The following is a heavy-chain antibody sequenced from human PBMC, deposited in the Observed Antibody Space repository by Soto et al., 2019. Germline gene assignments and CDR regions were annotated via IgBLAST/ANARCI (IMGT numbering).Heavy chain of an antibody. Sequence: PSETLSLTCTVSGYSISNNYYWGWIRQPPGKGLEWIGVTYYGGTTYYNPSLKSRVTISLDTSKNQFSLKLTSVTAADTAVYYCARDASVGTGWFDPWGQGTLVTVSS. CDR1: GYSISNNYY. CDR2: TYYGGTT. D-gene: IGHD1-1*01. V-gene: IGHV4-38-2*02. J-gene: IGHJ5*02. CDR3: ARDASVGTGWFDP.